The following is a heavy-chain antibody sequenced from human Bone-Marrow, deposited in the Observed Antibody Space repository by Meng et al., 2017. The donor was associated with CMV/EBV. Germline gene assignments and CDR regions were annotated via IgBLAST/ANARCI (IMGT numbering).Heavy chain of an antibody. CDR3: GRGGVAAAIDY. CDR1: GFSIRQYW. V-gene: IGHV3-74*01. Sequence: CCADSGFSIRQYWMDWVGQREGKGLVWVTNIEVDESGTNNGETEKGRFTISRDNAKNTLYLQMNSLRAEDTAIYYCGRGGVAAAIDYWGLGTLVTVSS. J-gene: IGHJ4*02. CDR2: IEVDESGT. D-gene: IGHD6-13*01.